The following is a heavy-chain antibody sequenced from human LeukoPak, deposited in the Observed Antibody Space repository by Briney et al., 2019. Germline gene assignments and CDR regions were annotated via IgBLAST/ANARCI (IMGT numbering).Heavy chain of an antibody. CDR2: INPNSGGT. Sequence: ASVKVSCKASGYTFTGYYMHWVRQAPGQGLEWMGWINPNSGGTNYAQKFQGRVTITRDTSISTAYMELSRLRSDDTAVYYCARDGGAWSYYFDYWGQGTLVTVSS. J-gene: IGHJ4*02. CDR1: GYTFTGYY. D-gene: IGHD3-16*01. CDR3: ARDGGAWSYYFDY. V-gene: IGHV1-2*02.